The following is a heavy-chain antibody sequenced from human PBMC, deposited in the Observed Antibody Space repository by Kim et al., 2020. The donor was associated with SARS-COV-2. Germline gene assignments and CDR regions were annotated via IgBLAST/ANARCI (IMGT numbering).Heavy chain of an antibody. J-gene: IGHJ4*02. Sequence: KSRVTISVDTSKNQFSLKRSSVTAADTAVYYCARDTRYCSGGSCYSPLDYWGQGTLVTVSS. V-gene: IGHV4-39*07. CDR3: ARDTRYCSGGSCYSPLDY. D-gene: IGHD2-15*01.